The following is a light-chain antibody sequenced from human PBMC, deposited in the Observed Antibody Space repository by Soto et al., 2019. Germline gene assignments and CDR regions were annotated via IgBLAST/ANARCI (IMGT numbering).Light chain of an antibody. Sequence: EIVMTQSPGTLSVSPGERATLTCRASQSIRSDLAWYQQKPGQAPRLLIYGASNRATGIPARFSGSGSGTEFSLTISSLQSEDFAVYFCQQYNNWPPITFGQGTRLEIK. V-gene: IGKV3-15*01. CDR3: QQYNNWPPIT. J-gene: IGKJ5*01. CDR2: GAS. CDR1: QSIRSD.